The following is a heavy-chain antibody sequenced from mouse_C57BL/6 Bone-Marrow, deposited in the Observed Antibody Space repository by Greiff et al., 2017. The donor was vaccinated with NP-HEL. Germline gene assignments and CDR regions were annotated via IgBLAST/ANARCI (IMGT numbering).Heavy chain of an antibody. CDR2: IWTGGGT. J-gene: IGHJ3*01. D-gene: IGHD2-4*01. CDR1: GFSLTSYA. Sequence: VKLEESGPGLVAPSQSLSITCTVSGFSLTSYAISWVRQPPGKGLEWLGVIWTGGGTNYNSALKSRLSISKDNSKSQVFLKMNSLQTDDTARYYCARKDYYDYDGGFAYWGQGTLVTVSA. CDR3: ARKDYYDYDGGFAY. V-gene: IGHV2-9-1*01.